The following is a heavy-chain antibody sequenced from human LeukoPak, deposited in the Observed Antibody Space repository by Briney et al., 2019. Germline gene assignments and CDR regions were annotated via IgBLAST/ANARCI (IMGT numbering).Heavy chain of an antibody. CDR3: ARDLAYYYDSSGYYYGGSSHAFDI. Sequence: SETLSLTCSVSGGSISNYYWSWIRQPPGKGLEWIGCTFDNGSTNYNPSLKSRVTISLDTSKNQFSLKLSSVTAADTAVYYCARDLAYYYDSSGYYYGGSSHAFDIWGQGTMVTVSS. CDR1: GGSISNYY. J-gene: IGHJ3*02. D-gene: IGHD3-22*01. CDR2: TFDNGST. V-gene: IGHV4-59*01.